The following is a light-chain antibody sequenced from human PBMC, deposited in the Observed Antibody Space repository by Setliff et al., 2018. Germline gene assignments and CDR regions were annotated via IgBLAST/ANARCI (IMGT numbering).Light chain of an antibody. V-gene: IGLV1-44*01. J-gene: IGLJ2*01. Sequence: SVLTQPPSASGTPGQRVTISCSGSSSNIGSKTVNWYRQLPGTAPKLLISQDSQRPSGVPDRFSGSKSGTSASLAISGLQSEDEADYYCAAWDVSLNEVVFSGGTKGTVL. CDR3: AAWDVSLNEVV. CDR2: QDS. CDR1: SSNIGSKT.